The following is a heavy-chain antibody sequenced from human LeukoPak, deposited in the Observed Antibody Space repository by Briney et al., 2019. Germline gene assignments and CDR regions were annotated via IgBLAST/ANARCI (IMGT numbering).Heavy chain of an antibody. Sequence: PSETLSLTCTVSGGSISSSSYYWGWIRQPPGKGLEWIGSIYYSGSTYYNPSLKSRVTISVDTSKNQFSLKLSSVTAADTAVYYCARHTTAVMIVVAFFDYWGQGTLVTVSS. CDR1: GGSISSSSYY. J-gene: IGHJ4*02. CDR3: ARHTTAVMIVVAFFDY. D-gene: IGHD3-22*01. CDR2: IYYSGST. V-gene: IGHV4-39*01.